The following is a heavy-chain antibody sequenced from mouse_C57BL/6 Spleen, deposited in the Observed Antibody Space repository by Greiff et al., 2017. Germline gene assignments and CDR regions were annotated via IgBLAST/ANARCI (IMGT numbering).Heavy chain of an antibody. D-gene: IGHD2-1*01. CDR2: IYPGDGDT. V-gene: IGHV1-82*01. CDR3: AYGNYNYYAMDY. CDR1: GYAFSSSW. Sequence: VQLKESGPELVKPGASVKISCKASGYAFSSSWMNWVKQRPGKGLEWIGRIYPGDGDTNYNGKFKGKATLTADKSSSTAYMQLSSLTSEDSAVYFCAYGNYNYYAMDYWGQGTSVTVSS. J-gene: IGHJ4*01.